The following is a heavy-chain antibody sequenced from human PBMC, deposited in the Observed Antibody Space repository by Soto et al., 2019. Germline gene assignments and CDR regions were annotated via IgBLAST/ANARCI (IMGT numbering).Heavy chain of an antibody. D-gene: IGHD4-17*01. V-gene: IGHV4-39*01. CDR3: ANGRYDYGGRGYFDY. Sequence: PSETLSLTCTVSGGSISSSSYYWGWILQPPGKGLEWIGSIYYSGSTYYNPSLKSRVTISVDTSKNQFSLKLSSVTAADTAVYYCANGRYDYGGRGYFDYWGQGTLVTVSS. J-gene: IGHJ4*02. CDR1: GGSISSSSYY. CDR2: IYYSGST.